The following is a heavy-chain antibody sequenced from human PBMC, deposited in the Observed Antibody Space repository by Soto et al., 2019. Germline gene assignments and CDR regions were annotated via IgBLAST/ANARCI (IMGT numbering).Heavy chain of an antibody. CDR2: ISGSVGST. D-gene: IGHD6-13*01. V-gene: IGHV3-23*01. J-gene: IGHJ4*02. CDR3: AKHRFSSSGYFDY. Sequence: EVQLLESGGGFVQPGGSLRLSCAAAGFTFSIYAMSWVRQAPGKGLEWVSAISGSVGSTYYADSVKGRFTVSRDNSKNTRYLLMTSLRAEDTAVYYYAKHRFSSSGYFDYWGQGNLVTVSS. CDR1: GFTFSIYA.